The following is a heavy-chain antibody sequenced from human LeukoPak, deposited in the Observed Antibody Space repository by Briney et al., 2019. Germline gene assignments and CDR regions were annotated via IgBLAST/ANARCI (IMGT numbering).Heavy chain of an antibody. CDR1: GGSISSSSYY. CDR2: INHSGST. J-gene: IGHJ5*02. D-gene: IGHD3-10*01. CDR3: ARLWFGELGGWFDP. Sequence: SETLSLTCTVSGGSISSSSYYWGWIRQPPGRGLEWIGEINHSGSTNYNPSLKSRVTISVDTSKNQFSLKLSSVTAADTAVYYCARLWFGELGGWFDPWGQGTLVTVSS. V-gene: IGHV4-39*01.